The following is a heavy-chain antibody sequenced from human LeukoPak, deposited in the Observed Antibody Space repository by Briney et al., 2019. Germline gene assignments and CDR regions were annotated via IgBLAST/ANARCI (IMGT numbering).Heavy chain of an antibody. J-gene: IGHJ6*02. D-gene: IGHD6-13*01. V-gene: IGHV4-59*08. CDR3: ARLRIAPVYDYYYYGMDV. CDR2: IYYSGST. Sequence: SETLCLTCTVSGGSISSYYWSWIRQPPGKGLEWIGYIYYSGSTNYNPSLKSRVTISVDTSKNQFSLKLSSVTAADTAVYYCARLRIAPVYDYYYYGMDVWGQGTTVTVSS. CDR1: GGSISSYY.